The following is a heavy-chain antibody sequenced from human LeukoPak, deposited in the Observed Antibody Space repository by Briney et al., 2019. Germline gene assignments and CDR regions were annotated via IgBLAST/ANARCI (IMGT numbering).Heavy chain of an antibody. D-gene: IGHD4-17*01. V-gene: IGHV1-69*06. J-gene: IGHJ3*02. CDR3: ARGAADYGDYLDAFDI. CDR2: IIPIFGTA. CDR1: GYTFTSYA. Sequence: ASVKVSCKASGYTFTSYAISWVRQAPGQGLEWMGGIIPIFGTANYAQKFQGRVTITADKSTSTAYMELSSLRSEDTAVYYCARGAADYGDYLDAFDIWGQGTMVTVSS.